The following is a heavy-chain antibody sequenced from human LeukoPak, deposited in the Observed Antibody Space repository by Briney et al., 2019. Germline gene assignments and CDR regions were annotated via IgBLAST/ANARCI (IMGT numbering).Heavy chain of an antibody. CDR1: GGSISSGSYY. D-gene: IGHD3-3*01. Sequence: SETLSLTCTVSGGSISSGSYYWSWIRQPAGKGLEWIGRIYTSGSTNYNPSLKSRVTISVDTSKNQFSMKLSSVTAADTAVYYCARGIFLEWLLSGFDYWGQGTLVTVSS. CDR3: ARGIFLEWLLSGFDY. J-gene: IGHJ4*02. CDR2: IYTSGST. V-gene: IGHV4-61*02.